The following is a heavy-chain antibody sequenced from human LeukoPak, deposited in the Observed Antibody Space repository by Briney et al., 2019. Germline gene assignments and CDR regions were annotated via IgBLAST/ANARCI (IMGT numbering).Heavy chain of an antibody. D-gene: IGHD1-26*01. Sequence: SETLSLTCTVSGGSISSSSYYWGWIRQPPGKGLEWIGSIYYSGSTYYNPSLKSRVTISVDTSKNQFSLKLSSVTAADTAVYYCAREFRGSYLGVAQYYFDYWGQGTLVTVSS. V-gene: IGHV4-39*07. J-gene: IGHJ4*02. CDR2: IYYSGST. CDR3: AREFRGSYLGVAQYYFDY. CDR1: GGSISSSSYY.